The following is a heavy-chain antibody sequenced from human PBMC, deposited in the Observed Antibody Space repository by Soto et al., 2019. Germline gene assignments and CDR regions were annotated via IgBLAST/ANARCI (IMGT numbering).Heavy chain of an antibody. V-gene: IGHV1-18*01. D-gene: IGHD3-3*01. J-gene: IGHJ6*03. CDR3: ARDTYYDFWSGYGNGYYYYMDV. Sequence: GASVKVSCKAFGYTFTSYGISWVRQAPGQGLEWMGWISAYNGNTNYAQKLQGRVTMTTDTSTSTAYMELRSLRSDDTAVYYCARDTYYDFWSGYGNGYYYYMDVWGKGTTVTVSS. CDR1: GYTFTSYG. CDR2: ISAYNGNT.